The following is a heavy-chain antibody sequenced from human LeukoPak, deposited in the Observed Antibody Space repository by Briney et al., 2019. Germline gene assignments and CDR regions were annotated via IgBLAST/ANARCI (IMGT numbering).Heavy chain of an antibody. J-gene: IGHJ1*01. CDR1: GFTFSSYA. D-gene: IGHD3-22*01. CDR3: AKDQYYYDSSGTEH. V-gene: IGHV3-23*01. Sequence: PGGSLRLSCAASGFTFSSYAMSWVRQAPGKGLEGVSAISGSGGSTYYADSVKGRFTISRDNSKNTLYLQMNSLRAEDTAVYYCAKDQYYYDSSGTEHWGQGTLVTVSS. CDR2: ISGSGGST.